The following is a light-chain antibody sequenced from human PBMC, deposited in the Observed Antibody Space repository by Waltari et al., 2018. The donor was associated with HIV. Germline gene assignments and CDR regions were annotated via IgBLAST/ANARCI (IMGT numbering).Light chain of an antibody. V-gene: IGKV3-20*01. Sequence: EIVLTQSPGTLSLSPGDIATLSCRASQFVGGNSLAWYQKKPGQAPRLLIYGPSTRAAGIPDRFSGSGSETDFTLTISRLEPEDCAVYYCQQYGSSEGFTFGPGTRVDI. CDR2: GPS. J-gene: IGKJ3*01. CDR1: QFVGGNS. CDR3: QQYGSSEGFT.